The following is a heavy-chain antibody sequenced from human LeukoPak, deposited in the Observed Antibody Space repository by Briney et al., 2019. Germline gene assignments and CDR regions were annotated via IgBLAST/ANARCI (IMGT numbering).Heavy chain of an antibody. CDR2: ISYDGSNK. CDR3: AKDQGSGATGFDY. Sequence: GGSLRLSCAASGFTFSSYGMHWVRQALGKGLEWVAVISYDGSNKYYADSVKGRFTISRDNSKNTLYLQMNSLRAEDTAVYYCAKDQGSGATGFDYWGQGTLVTVSS. J-gene: IGHJ4*02. D-gene: IGHD1-26*01. V-gene: IGHV3-30*18. CDR1: GFTFSSYG.